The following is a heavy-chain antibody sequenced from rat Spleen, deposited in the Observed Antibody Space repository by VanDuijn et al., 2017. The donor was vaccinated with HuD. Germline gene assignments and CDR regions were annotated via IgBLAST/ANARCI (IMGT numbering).Heavy chain of an antibody. CDR3: ARHGGLRNWFAY. Sequence: EVQLVESGGGLVQPGRSMKLSCAASGFTFNDYYMAWVRQAPKKGLEWVASINTGGDKTYYRDSVKGRFTASRDDAKNTQFLQMDSLRSEDTATYYCARHGGLRNWFAYWGQGTLVTVSS. J-gene: IGHJ3*01. D-gene: IGHD1-11*01. CDR2: INTGGDKT. CDR1: GFTFNDYY. V-gene: IGHV5-25*01.